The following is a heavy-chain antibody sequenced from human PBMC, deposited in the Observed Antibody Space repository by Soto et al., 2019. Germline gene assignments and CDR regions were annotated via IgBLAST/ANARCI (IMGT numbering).Heavy chain of an antibody. Sequence: GGSLRLSCAASGFTFSDYYMSWIRQAPGKGLEWVSYISSSGSTIYYADSVKGRFTISRDNAKNSLYLQMNSLRAEETAVYYCARESGDILTGYYPYYYYYYMDVWGKGTTVTVSS. J-gene: IGHJ6*03. V-gene: IGHV3-11*01. D-gene: IGHD3-9*01. CDR1: GFTFSDYY. CDR2: ISSSGSTI. CDR3: ARESGDILTGYYPYYYYYYMDV.